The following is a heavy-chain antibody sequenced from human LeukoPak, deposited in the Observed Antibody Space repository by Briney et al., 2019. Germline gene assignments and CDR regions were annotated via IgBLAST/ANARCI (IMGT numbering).Heavy chain of an antibody. Sequence: GGSLRLSCAASGFTFSDYSMNWVRQAPGKGLEWVSSISSSSSYMKYAESVRGRFTISRDNSKNTLYLQMNSLRAEDTAVYYCASPSWAPYYYYGMDVWGQGTTVTVSS. CDR3: ASPSWAPYYYYGMDV. CDR2: ISSSSSYM. J-gene: IGHJ6*02. V-gene: IGHV3-21*04. CDR1: GFTFSDYS. D-gene: IGHD7-27*01.